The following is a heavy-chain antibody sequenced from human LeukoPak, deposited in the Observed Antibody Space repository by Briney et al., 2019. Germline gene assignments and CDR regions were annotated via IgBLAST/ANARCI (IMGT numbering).Heavy chain of an antibody. CDR3: TRSPSLGGRYWEFDY. CDR2: ISYDGSNK. D-gene: IGHD1-26*01. Sequence: PGRSLRLSCAASGFTFSSYGMHWVRQAPGKGLEWVAVISYDGSNKYYADSVKGRFTISRDNSKNTLYLQMNSLRAEDTAVYYCTRSPSLGGRYWEFDYWGQGALVTVSS. CDR1: GFTFSSYG. V-gene: IGHV3-30*03. J-gene: IGHJ4*02.